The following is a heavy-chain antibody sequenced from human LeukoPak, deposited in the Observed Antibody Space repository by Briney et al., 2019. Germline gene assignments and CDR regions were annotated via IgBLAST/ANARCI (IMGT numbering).Heavy chain of an antibody. J-gene: IGHJ4*02. CDR1: GFTFSSYG. CDR2: ISYDGSNI. D-gene: IGHD3-10*01. CDR3: ARGLLWFGELTRGAFDY. Sequence: PGGSLRLSCVASGFTFSSYGMHWVRQAPGKGLEWVAVISYDGSNIYYADSVKGRFTISRDNSKNTLYLQMNSLRAEDTAVYYCARGLLWFGELTRGAFDYWGQGTLVTVSS. V-gene: IGHV3-30*03.